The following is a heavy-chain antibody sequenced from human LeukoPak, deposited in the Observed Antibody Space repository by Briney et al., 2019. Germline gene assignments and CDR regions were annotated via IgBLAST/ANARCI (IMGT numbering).Heavy chain of an antibody. D-gene: IGHD2-2*01. CDR1: GDSISNYF. CDR2: IYKSGPSDYNPFKSGST. V-gene: IGHV4-4*07. J-gene: IGHJ6*03. CDR3: ARVRYCSSTSCSASIIPYYYYYYYMDV. Sequence: SETLSLTCTVSGDSISNYFWSWIRQPAGKGLEWIGRIYKSGPSDYNPFKSGSTDYNPSLRSRVTMSVDRSKNQFSLKLSSVTAADTAVYYCARVRYCSSTSCSASIIPYYYYYYYMDVWGKGTTVTVSS.